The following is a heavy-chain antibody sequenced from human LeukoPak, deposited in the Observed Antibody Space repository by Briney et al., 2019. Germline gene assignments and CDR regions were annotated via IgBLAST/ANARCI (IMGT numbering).Heavy chain of an antibody. CDR3: ARDPPYCSSTSCYAYYYGMDV. CDR1: GFTFSSYS. Sequence: GGSLRLSCAASGFTFSSYSMNWVRQAPGKGLEWVSYISSSSSTIYYADSVKGRFTISRDNAKNSLYPQMNSLRAEDTAVYYCARDPPYCSSTSCYAYYYGMDVWGQGTTVTVSS. J-gene: IGHJ6*02. D-gene: IGHD2-2*01. V-gene: IGHV3-48*01. CDR2: ISSSSSTI.